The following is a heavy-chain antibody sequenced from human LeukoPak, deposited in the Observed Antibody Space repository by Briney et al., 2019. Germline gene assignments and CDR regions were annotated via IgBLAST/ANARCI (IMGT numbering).Heavy chain of an antibody. D-gene: IGHD1-26*01. J-gene: IGHJ5*02. Sequence: ASVKVSCKTSGGTFTSYAITWVRQAPGQGLEWMGKIIPISGTTNYAQKFQGRVTFTADESTSTAYMELSSLRSEDTALYYCARKLRLGGNWFDPWGQGPLVTVSS. CDR3: ARKLRLGGNWFDP. V-gene: IGHV1-69*13. CDR2: IIPISGTT. CDR1: GGTFTSYA.